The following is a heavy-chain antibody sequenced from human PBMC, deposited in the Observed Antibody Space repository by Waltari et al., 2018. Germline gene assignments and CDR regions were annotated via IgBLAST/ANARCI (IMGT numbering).Heavy chain of an antibody. CDR2: IIPIFGTA. CDR1: GGTFSSYA. V-gene: IGHV1-69*08. CDR3: ARGGSGWYYFDY. Sequence: QVQLVQSGAEVKKPGSSVKVSCKASGGTFSSYAISWVRQAPGQGLEWIGRIIPIFGTANYAQKFQGRGTITADKSTSTAYMELSSLRSEDTAVYYCARGGSGWYYFDYWGQGTLVTVSS. D-gene: IGHD6-19*01. J-gene: IGHJ4*02.